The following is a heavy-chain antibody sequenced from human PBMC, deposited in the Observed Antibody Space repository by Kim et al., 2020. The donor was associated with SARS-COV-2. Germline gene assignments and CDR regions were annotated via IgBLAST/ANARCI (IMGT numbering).Heavy chain of an antibody. D-gene: IGHD3-10*01. CDR3: ARGDLRGVDY. CDR1: GASISSGGYY. V-gene: IGHV4-31*03. CDR2: IYYSGST. J-gene: IGHJ4*02. Sequence: SETLSLTCTVSGASISSGGYYWSWIRQHPGKGLEWIGYIYYSGSTDYNPSLKSRVTISVDTSKNKFSLKLNSVTAADTAVYYCARGDLRGVDYWGQGILVTVSS.